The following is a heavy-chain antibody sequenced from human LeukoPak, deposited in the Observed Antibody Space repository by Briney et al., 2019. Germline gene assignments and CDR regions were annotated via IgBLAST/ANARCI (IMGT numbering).Heavy chain of an antibody. CDR3: ARPQIVVVPAAMNVDI. D-gene: IGHD2-2*01. CDR1: GGSISSGDYY. Sequence: PSETLSLTCTVSGGSISSGDYYWSWIRQPPGKGLEWIGYIYYSGSTYYNPSLKSRVTISVDTSKNQFSLKLSSVTAADTAVYYCARPQIVVVPAAMNVDIWGQGTMVTVSS. CDR2: IYYSGST. J-gene: IGHJ3*02. V-gene: IGHV4-30-4*01.